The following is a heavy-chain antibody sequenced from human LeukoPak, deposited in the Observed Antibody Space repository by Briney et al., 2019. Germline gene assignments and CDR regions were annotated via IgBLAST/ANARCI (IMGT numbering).Heavy chain of an antibody. D-gene: IGHD3-16*01. CDR1: VFTSTGYR. V-gene: IGHV3-74*01. CDR2: INSDGSST. Sequence: VGSLRLSPAASVFTSTGYRMRWVRHTPQNRLWRVLPINSDGSSTSYADSVKGRFTISRDNAKNTLYLQMNSLRAEDTAVYYCAREQYALDYFDDWGQGTLVTVSS. J-gene: IGHJ4*02. CDR3: AREQYALDYFDD.